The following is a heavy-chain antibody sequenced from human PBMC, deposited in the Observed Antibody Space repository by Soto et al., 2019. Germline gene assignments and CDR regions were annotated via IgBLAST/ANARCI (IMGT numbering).Heavy chain of an antibody. V-gene: IGHV1-8*01. CDR3: ARADPRHYYMDV. J-gene: IGHJ6*03. CDR1: GYVFPSYD. CDR2: VNPGSGYK. Sequence: QVQLVQSGAEVKKPGASVKVSCKASGYVFPSYDITWVRQAAGHGLEWMGWVNPGSGYKGSAQTFQGRFTMTRNRSRGTVYIELSSLRSEDTAVYYCARADPRHYYMDVWGKGTTVTVSS.